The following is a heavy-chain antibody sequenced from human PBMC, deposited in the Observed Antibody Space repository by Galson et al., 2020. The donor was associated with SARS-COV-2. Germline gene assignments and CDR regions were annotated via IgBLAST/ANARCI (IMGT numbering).Heavy chain of an antibody. Sequence: SQTLSLTCTVSGGSISSSCWSWIRQPPGKGLEWIGYICYSGSTNYNPSLKSRVTISVDTSKNQLSLRLSSVTAADTAVYYCARWYCGSTACYTLDYWGQGTLVTGSS. CDR2: ICYSGST. J-gene: IGHJ4*02. V-gene: IGHV4-59*01. D-gene: IGHD2-2*02. CDR1: GGSISSSC. CDR3: ARWYCGSTACYTLDY.